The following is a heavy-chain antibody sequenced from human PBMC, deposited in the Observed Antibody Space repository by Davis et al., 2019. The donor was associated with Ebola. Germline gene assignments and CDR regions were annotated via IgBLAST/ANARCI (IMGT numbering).Heavy chain of an antibody. CDR3: ARVWTYHSTAFDI. V-gene: IGHV3-7*03. CDR2: IKQDGNEQ. CDR1: GFTFSNYC. Sequence: GGSLRLSCAASGFTFSNYCMSWVRQAPGKGLEWVANIKQDGNEQFYVDSVKGRFTISRDNAKNSLFLHLNSLRAEDTAVYYCARVWTYHSTAFDIWGQGTTVTVSS. D-gene: IGHD3/OR15-3a*01. J-gene: IGHJ6*02.